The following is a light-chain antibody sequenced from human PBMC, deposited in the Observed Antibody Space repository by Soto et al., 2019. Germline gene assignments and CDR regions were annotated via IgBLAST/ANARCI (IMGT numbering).Light chain of an antibody. J-gene: IGKJ2*01. CDR3: QQSYKTPHT. CDR2: AAS. V-gene: IGKV1-39*01. CDR1: QGVSAY. Sequence: DIQMTQSPSSLSASVGDRVTITCRASQGVSAYLLWYQQRKGTPPKLLIYAASNLVSGVPLRFSGSGSGTTFTLTISSLQPEDFATYYCQQSYKTPHTFGQGTKLETK.